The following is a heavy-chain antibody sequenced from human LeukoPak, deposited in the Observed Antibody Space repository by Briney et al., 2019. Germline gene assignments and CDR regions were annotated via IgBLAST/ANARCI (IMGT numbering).Heavy chain of an antibody. V-gene: IGHV3-21*01. CDR2: ISSSSSYI. CDR3: ARDRIIYGDYGDAFDI. CDR1: GFTFSRYS. D-gene: IGHD4-17*01. Sequence: GGSLRLSCAASGFTFSRYSMNWVRQAPGRGLEWVSSISSSSSYIYYADSLKGRFTISRDNAKNSLYLHMNSLRAEDTAVYFCARDRIIYGDYGDAFDIWGQGTMVTVSS. J-gene: IGHJ3*02.